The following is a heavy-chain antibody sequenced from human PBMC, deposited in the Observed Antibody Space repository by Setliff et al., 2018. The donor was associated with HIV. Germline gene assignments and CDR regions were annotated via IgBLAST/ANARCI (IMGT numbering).Heavy chain of an antibody. J-gene: IGHJ4*02. Sequence: SETLSLTCSVSGGSISSGGYYWSWIRQQPGKGLEWIGDIYYSGSTYYNPSLKSRVTISVDTSKNQFSLKLSSVTAADTAVYYCARVGYYDSSFDSWGQGTLVTVSS. CDR2: IYYSGST. CDR3: ARVGYYDSSFDS. D-gene: IGHD3-22*01. CDR1: GGSISSGGYY. V-gene: IGHV4-31*03.